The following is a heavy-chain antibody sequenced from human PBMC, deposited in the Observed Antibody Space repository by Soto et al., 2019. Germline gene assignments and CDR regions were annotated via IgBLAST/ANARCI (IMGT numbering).Heavy chain of an antibody. CDR1: GGSISSSSYY. V-gene: IGHV4-39*01. CDR3: ARRGDMITFGGVISH. D-gene: IGHD3-16*02. CDR2: IYYSGST. Sequence: QLQLQESGPGLVKPSETLSLTCTVSGGSISSSSYYWGWIRQPPGKGLAWIGSIYYSGSTYYNPSLKSRVPLSVDTSKNQFSLKLSSVTAADTAVYYCARRGDMITFGGVISHWGQGTLVTVSS. J-gene: IGHJ4*02.